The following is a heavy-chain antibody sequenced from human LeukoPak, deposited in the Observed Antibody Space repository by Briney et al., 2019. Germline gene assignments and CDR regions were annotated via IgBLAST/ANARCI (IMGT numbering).Heavy chain of an antibody. J-gene: IGHJ6*03. CDR3: ARNRGPGENYYMDV. Sequence: ASVKVSCKASGYTFTSYGISWVRQARGQGLEWMGWISAYNGNTNYAQKLQGRVTMTTDTSTSTAYMELRSLRSDDTAVYYCARNRGPGENYYMDVWGKGTTVTVSS. CDR1: GYTFTSYG. D-gene: IGHD1-14*01. V-gene: IGHV1-18*01. CDR2: ISAYNGNT.